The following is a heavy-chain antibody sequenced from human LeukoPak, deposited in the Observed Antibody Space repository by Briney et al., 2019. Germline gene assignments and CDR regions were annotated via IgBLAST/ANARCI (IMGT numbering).Heavy chain of an antibody. D-gene: IGHD3-9*01. V-gene: IGHV1-8*01. CDR2: MNPNSGNT. CDR3: AIDRQYYDILTGYYYYYGMDV. CDR1: GYTYTSYD. J-gene: IGHJ6*02. Sequence: ASVKVSCKASGYTYTSYDINWVRQATGQGLEWMGWMNPNSGNTGYAQKFQGRVTMTRNTSISTAYMELSSLRSEGTAVYYCAIDRQYYDILTGYYYYYGMDVWGQGTTVTVSS.